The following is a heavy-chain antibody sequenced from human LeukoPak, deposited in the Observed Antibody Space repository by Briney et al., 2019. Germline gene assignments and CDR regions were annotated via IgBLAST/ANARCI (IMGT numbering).Heavy chain of an antibody. CDR1: GFTFSTYA. V-gene: IGHV3-23*01. J-gene: IGHJ4*02. CDR2: ISGSDGST. Sequence: GGSLRLSCAASGFTFSTYAMSWLRQAPGKGLEWVSAISGSDGSTYYADSVKGRFTISRDNSKNTLSLQMNSLRAEDTAVYYCAKGIGYCSGGSCYLYFDYWGQGTLVTVSS. D-gene: IGHD2-15*01. CDR3: AKGIGYCSGGSCYLYFDY.